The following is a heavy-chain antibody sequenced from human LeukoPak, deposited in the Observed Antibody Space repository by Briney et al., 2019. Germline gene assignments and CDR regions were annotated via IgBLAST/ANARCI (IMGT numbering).Heavy chain of an antibody. CDR1: DFTFSNYA. CDR2: ISSSSSYI. J-gene: IGHJ4*02. D-gene: IGHD4-23*01. CDR3: ARDLILADNGGSSAHDF. V-gene: IGHV3-21*01. Sequence: GGSLRLSCAASDFTFSNYAMNWVRQAPGKGLEWVSSISSSSSYIYYADSVKGRFSISRDNAKNSLYLQMNSLRAEDTAVYYCARDLILADNGGSSAHDFWGQGTLVTVSS.